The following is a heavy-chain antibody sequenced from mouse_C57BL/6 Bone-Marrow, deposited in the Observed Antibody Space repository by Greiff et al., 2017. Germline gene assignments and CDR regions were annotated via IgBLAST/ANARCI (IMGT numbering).Heavy chain of an antibody. J-gene: IGHJ2*01. CDR1: GYTFTDYY. D-gene: IGHD1-1*01. V-gene: IGHV1-76*01. Sequence: VQLQQSGAELVRPGASVKLSCKASGYTFTDYYINWVKQMPGQGLEWIARIYPGSGNSYYHEQFKGKATLTAGTSSSTAYMHLSRLTSEDTDDNSRERRPYNYGSSHIDYWGQGTTLTVSS. CDR2: IYPGSGNS. CDR3: ERRPYNYGSSHIDY.